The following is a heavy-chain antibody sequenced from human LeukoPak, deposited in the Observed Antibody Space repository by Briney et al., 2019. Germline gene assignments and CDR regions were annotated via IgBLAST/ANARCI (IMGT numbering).Heavy chain of an antibody. Sequence: PGGSLRLSCVASGFTFSSYWMSWVRQAPGKGLEWVANIKQGGTDKYYVDSVKGRFTISRDNAKNSLYLQMNSLRAEDTAVYYCARDPVASSGWPNWFDPWGQGTLVTVSS. V-gene: IGHV3-7*01. CDR1: GFTFSSYW. CDR2: IKQGGTDK. CDR3: ARDPVASSGWPNWFDP. D-gene: IGHD6-19*01. J-gene: IGHJ5*02.